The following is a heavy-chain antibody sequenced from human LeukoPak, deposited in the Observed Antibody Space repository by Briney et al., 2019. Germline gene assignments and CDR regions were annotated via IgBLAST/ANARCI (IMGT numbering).Heavy chain of an antibody. CDR3: ATYFYGDYATHYFDF. V-gene: IGHV4-4*02. CDR2: IHDSGTT. J-gene: IGHJ4*02. CDR1: GASITSSHW. D-gene: IGHD4-17*01. Sequence: PSETVSLTCAVSGASITSSHWWSWARQPPGKGLEWIGEIHDSGTTNYKPSLKSRVTMTRDKSNNQISLKLTSVTAADTAVYYCATYFYGDYATHYFDFWGQGTLVTVSS.